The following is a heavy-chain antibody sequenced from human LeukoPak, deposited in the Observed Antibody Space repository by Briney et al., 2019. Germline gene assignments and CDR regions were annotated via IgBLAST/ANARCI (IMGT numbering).Heavy chain of an antibody. D-gene: IGHD2-15*01. Sequence: SETLSLTCAVYGGSFSGYYWSWIRQPPGKGLEWIGEINHSGSTNYNPSLKSRVTISVDTSKNQFSLKLSSVTAADTAVYYCASSFLRYCSGGSCYWAFDYWGQGTLVTVSS. CDR1: GGSFSGYY. J-gene: IGHJ4*02. CDR3: ASSFLRYCSGGSCYWAFDY. CDR2: INHSGST. V-gene: IGHV4-34*01.